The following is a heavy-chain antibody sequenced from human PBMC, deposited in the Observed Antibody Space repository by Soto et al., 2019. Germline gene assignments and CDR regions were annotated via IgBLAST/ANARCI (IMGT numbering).Heavy chain of an antibody. CDR1: GYTFTSYG. CDR2: ISAYNGNT. CDR3: ARDAGLMTTVTTGGMDV. V-gene: IGHV1-18*01. D-gene: IGHD4-17*01. J-gene: IGHJ6*02. Sequence: QVQLVQSGAEVKKPGASVKVSCKASGYTFTSYGISWVRQAPGQGLEWMGWISAYNGNTNYAQKLQGRVTMTTDTSTSTAYMELRSLRSDDTAVYYGARDAGLMTTVTTGGMDVWGQGTTVTVSS.